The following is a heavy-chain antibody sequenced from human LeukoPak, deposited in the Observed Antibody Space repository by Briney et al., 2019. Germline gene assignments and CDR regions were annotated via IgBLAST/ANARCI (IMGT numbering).Heavy chain of an antibody. V-gene: IGHV3-53*01. CDR2: IFGGGDT. CDR1: GFTVSNNY. Sequence: GGSLRLSCAASGFTVSNNYMNWVRQSPGKGLEWVAVIFGGGDTYYADSVKGRFTISRDNSKNTLYLQMNSLRAEDTAVYYCAKDKDTAMVSNWFDPWGQGTLVTVSS. CDR3: AKDKDTAMVSNWFDP. J-gene: IGHJ5*02. D-gene: IGHD5-18*01.